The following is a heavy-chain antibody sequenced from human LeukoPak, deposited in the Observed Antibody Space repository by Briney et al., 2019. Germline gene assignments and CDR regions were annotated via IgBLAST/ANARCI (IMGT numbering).Heavy chain of an antibody. V-gene: IGHV1-2*02. CDR3: ARENYCSSTSCPIDY. Sequence: ASVKVSCKASGYTFTGYYMHWVRQAPGQGLEWMGWINPNSGGINYAQKFQGRVTMTRDTSISTAYMELSRLRSDDTAVYYCARENYCSSTSCPIDYWGQGTLVTVSS. D-gene: IGHD2-2*01. CDR2: INPNSGGI. CDR1: GYTFTGYY. J-gene: IGHJ4*02.